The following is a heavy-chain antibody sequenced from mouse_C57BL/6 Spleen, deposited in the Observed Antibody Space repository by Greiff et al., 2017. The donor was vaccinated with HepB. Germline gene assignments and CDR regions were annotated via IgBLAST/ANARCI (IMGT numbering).Heavy chain of an antibody. CDR1: GFNIKDDY. CDR3: TTRNFDY. CDR2: IDTENGDT. Sequence: EVQLQQSGAELVRPGASVKLSCTASGFNIKDDYMHWVKQRPEQGLEWIGWIDTENGDTEYASKFQGKATITADTASNTAYLLLSSLTSEDTAVYYCTTRNFDYWVQGTTLTVSS. V-gene: IGHV14-4*01. J-gene: IGHJ2*01.